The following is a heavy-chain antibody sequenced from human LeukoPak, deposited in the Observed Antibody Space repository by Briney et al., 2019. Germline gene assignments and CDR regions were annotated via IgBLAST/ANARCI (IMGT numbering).Heavy chain of an antibody. CDR3: ARESIYGAEYYFDF. Sequence: SEALSLTCTLSGYSICRGYYWGWIRQPPGKGLEWIRRNYHMGSTNYNPSLKSRVTISVYTSKNQFSLKQSSVTAADTAVYYCARESIYGAEYYFDFWGQGTLVTVSS. CDR2: NYHMGST. J-gene: IGHJ4*02. CDR1: GYSICRGYY. V-gene: IGHV4-38-2*02. D-gene: IGHD4-17*01.